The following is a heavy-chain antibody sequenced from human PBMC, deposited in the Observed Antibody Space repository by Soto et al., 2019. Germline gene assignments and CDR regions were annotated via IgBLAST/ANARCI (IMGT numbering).Heavy chain of an antibody. J-gene: IGHJ3*01. Sequence: EVQLVESGGGLVQPGGSLRLSCAASGFTFSNFWMSWVRQAPGKGLEWVANIKQDGTAKYYVESVKGRFTISRDDARNSLSLQMHSLRAEDTAVYYCARDAFNFPDPISADVFDVWGKGTMVTVSS. D-gene: IGHD1-20*01. CDR2: IKQDGTAK. CDR1: GFTFSNFW. CDR3: ARDAFNFPDPISADVFDV. V-gene: IGHV3-7*01.